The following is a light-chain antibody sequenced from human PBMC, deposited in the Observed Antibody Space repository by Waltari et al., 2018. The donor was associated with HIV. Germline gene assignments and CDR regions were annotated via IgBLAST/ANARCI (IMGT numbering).Light chain of an antibody. V-gene: IGKV1-5*03. CDR2: KAS. CDR1: QSINVW. Sequence: DTQMTQSPSSLSASVGDRVTITCRASQSINVWLAWYQHKPGKAPNLLIFKASTPKSGGPSRFSGGGSGTECTLPISSLQPDDSATDYCQQYDTSPITFGDGTRVEI. J-gene: IGKJ4*01. CDR3: QQYDTSPIT.